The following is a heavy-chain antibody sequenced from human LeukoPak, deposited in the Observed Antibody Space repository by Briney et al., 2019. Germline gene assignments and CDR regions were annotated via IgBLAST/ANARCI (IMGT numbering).Heavy chain of an antibody. J-gene: IGHJ5*02. V-gene: IGHV3-21*04. CDR1: GFTFNIYS. CDR2: IDSSGRYI. Sequence: PGGSLRLSCAASGFTFNIYSMNWVRQAPGKGLEWVSSIDSSGRYIYYANSVKGRFTISRDNSKNTLYLQMNSLRAEDTAVYYCARARGDSSGYYPNWFDPWGQGTLVTVSS. D-gene: IGHD3-22*01. CDR3: ARARGDSSGYYPNWFDP.